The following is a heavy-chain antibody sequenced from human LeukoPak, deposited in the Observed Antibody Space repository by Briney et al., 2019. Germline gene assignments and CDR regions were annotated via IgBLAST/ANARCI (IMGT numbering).Heavy chain of an antibody. D-gene: IGHD4-11*01. J-gene: IGHJ6*02. CDR2: ISSSGSTI. CDR3: ARDPSNYGYYYYGMDV. V-gene: IGHV3-11*01. CDR1: GFTFSDYY. Sequence: GGSLRLSCAASGFTFSDYYMSWIRQAPGKGLEWVSYISSSGSTIYYADSVKGRFTISRDNDKNSLYLQMNSLRAEDTAVYSCARDPSNYGYYYYGMDVWGQGTTVTVSS.